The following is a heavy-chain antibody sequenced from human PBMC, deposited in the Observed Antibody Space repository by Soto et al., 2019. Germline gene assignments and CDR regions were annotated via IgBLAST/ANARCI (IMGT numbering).Heavy chain of an antibody. J-gene: IGHJ3*02. CDR2: IRQDGREE. Sequence: EVQLVESGGGLVHPAGSLGLSPASSGFTFSSHWMSWVRQDPGKGLEWVANIRQDGREEQYLDSVKGRFTLSRDNAKNSLYLQMNGLRVEDTAVYYCAKSEGYSFDIRGQGTLVTVSS. V-gene: IGHV3-7*01. CDR3: AKSEGYSFDI. CDR1: GFTFSSHW. D-gene: IGHD6-13*01.